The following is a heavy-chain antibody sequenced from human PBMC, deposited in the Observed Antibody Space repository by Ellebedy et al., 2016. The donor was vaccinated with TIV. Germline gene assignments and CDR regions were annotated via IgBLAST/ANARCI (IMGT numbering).Heavy chain of an antibody. V-gene: IGHV1-18*01. D-gene: IGHD1-26*01. CDR3: ARDQSNAGASDY. CDR2: ISAYNGNT. J-gene: IGHJ4*02. CDR1: GYTLTELS. Sequence: ASVKVSCKVSGYTLTELSMHWVRQAPGQGLEWMGWISAYNGNTNYAQKLQGRVTMTTDTSTSTAYMELRSLRSDDTAVYYCARDQSNAGASDYWGQGTLVTVSS.